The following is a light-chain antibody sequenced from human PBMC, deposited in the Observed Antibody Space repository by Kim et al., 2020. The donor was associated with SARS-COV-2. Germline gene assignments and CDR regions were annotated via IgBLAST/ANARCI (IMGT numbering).Light chain of an antibody. J-gene: IGLJ3*02. Sequence: YELTQPPSVSVAPGKTARITCGGSNIGSQSVHWYQQESGQAPVLVVYDNSVRPSGIPERFSGSNSGNTATLTISRVEAGDEADYYCQVWGTSSDHPEVFGGGTQLTVL. CDR1: NIGSQS. V-gene: IGLV3-21*03. CDR2: DNS. CDR3: QVWGTSSDHPEV.